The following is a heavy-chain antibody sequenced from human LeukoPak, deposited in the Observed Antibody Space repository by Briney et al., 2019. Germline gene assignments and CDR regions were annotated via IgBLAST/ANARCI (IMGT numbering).Heavy chain of an antibody. CDR1: GGSISSYY. CDR3: ARFSPCAAAGSFDY. Sequence: SETLSLTCPVSGGSISSYYWSWIRQPPGKGLEWIGYIYYSGSTNYNPSLQSRLTISVDTSKNQFSLKLSSVPAADSAVYYFARFSPCAAAGSFDYWGQGTLVSVSS. V-gene: IGHV4-59*01. J-gene: IGHJ4*02. CDR2: IYYSGST. D-gene: IGHD6-13*01.